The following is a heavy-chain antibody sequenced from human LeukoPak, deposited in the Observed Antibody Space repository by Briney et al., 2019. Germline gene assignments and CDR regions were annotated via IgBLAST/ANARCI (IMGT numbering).Heavy chain of an antibody. CDR1: GGSISSYY. CDR2: IYYSGST. J-gene: IGHJ4*02. V-gene: IGHV4-59*01. CDR3: ARALGRYNFFDY. D-gene: IGHD1-14*01. Sequence: SETLSLTRTVSGGSISSYYWSWIRQPPGKGLEWIGYIYYSGSTNYNPSLKSRVTISVDTSKNQFSLKLSSVTAADTAVYYCARALGRYNFFDYWGQGTLVTVSS.